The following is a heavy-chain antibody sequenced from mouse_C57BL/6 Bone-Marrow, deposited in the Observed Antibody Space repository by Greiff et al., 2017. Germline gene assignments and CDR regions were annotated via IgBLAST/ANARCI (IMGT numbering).Heavy chain of an antibody. J-gene: IGHJ3*01. Sequence: QVQLQQSGAELVRPGASVTLSCKASGYTFTDYEMHWVKQTPVHGLEWIGAIDPETGGTVYNQKFKGKAILTADKSSSTAYMELRSLTSVDSAVYYCARDPFAYWGQGTLVTVSA. CDR2: IDPETGGT. V-gene: IGHV1-15*01. CDR1: GYTFTDYE. CDR3: ARDPFAY.